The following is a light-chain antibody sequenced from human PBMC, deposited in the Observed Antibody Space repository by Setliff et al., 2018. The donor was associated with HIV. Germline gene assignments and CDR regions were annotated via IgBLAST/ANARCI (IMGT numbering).Light chain of an antibody. CDR2: DVS. V-gene: IGLV2-14*01. CDR1: SNDVGAHNT. J-gene: IGLJ1*01. Sequence: QSALTQPASVSGSPGQSITISCTGTSNDVGAHNTVYWYQQHPGEAPKLMIYDVSTRPSGVSNRFSGSKSGNTASLTISGLQTEDEADYYCSSYTSSSTDVFGTGTKVTVL. CDR3: SSYTSSSTDV.